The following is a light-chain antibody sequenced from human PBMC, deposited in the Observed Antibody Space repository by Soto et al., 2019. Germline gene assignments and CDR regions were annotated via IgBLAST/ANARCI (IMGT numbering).Light chain of an antibody. J-gene: IGLJ1*01. CDR1: SSDVGTYNL. CDR2: DVT. CDR3: CSYAGSSTVYV. V-gene: IGLV2-23*02. Sequence: QSVLTQPASVSGCPGQSITISCTGTSSDVGTYNLVSWYQHHPGKAPKLMIYDVTKRPSGVSNRFSGSKSGNTASLTISGLQAEDEADYYCCSYAGSSTVYVFGTGTKVTVL.